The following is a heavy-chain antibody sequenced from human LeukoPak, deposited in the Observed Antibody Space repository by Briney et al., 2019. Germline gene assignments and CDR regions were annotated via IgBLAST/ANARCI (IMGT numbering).Heavy chain of an antibody. Sequence: SETLSLTCTVSGGSISSSSHYWGWIRQPPGKGLEWIGSIYQSGSTYYNPSLKSRVTISVDTSRNQFSLKLSSVTAPDTAVYYCASPRGDDSGGYYTWYFHHWGQGILVTVSS. J-gene: IGHJ1*01. CDR1: GGSISSSSHY. V-gene: IGHV4-39*01. CDR3: ASPRGDDSGGYYTWYFHH. D-gene: IGHD3-22*01. CDR2: IYQSGST.